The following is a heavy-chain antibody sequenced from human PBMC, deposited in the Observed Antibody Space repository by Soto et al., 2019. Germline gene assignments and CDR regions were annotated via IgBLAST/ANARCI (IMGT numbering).Heavy chain of an antibody. CDR3: ATCAGSCYSRFDY. CDR2: IKSKSAGGAT. Sequence: GGSLRLSCAASGFTFTNAWMGWVRQAPGKGLEWVGLIKSKSAGGATAYRAPVKGRFTISRDDSKDTLFLQMDSLLTEDTAVYYCATCAGSCYSRFDYWGQGTPVTVS. V-gene: IGHV3-15*07. CDR1: GFTFTNAW. D-gene: IGHD2-15*01. J-gene: IGHJ4*02.